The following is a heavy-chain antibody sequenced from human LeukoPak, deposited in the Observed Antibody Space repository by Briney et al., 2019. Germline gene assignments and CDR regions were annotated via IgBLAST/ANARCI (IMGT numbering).Heavy chain of an antibody. D-gene: IGHD3-10*01. CDR2: MNPNSGNT. CDR1: GYTFTSYD. J-gene: IGHJ6*02. CDR3: ARWNKGYGSGSYPSPYGMDV. Sequence: ASVKVSCKASGYTFTSYDINWVRQATGQGLEWMGWMNPNSGNTGYAQKFQGRVTMTRNTSISTAYMELSSLRSEDTAVYYCARWNKGYGSGSYPSPYGMDVWGQGTTVTVSS. V-gene: IGHV1-8*01.